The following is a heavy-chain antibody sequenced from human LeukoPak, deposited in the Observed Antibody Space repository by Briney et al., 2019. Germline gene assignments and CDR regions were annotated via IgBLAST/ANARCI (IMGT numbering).Heavy chain of an antibody. V-gene: IGHV3-15*01. D-gene: IGHD1-1*01. CDR1: GFTFNNAW. CDR3: TRNDFDP. J-gene: IGHJ5*02. CDR2: IKSKIDGGTT. Sequence: PGGSLRLSCAASGFTFNNAWMSWVRQAPGKGLEWVGRIKSKIDGGTTDYAAPVKGRFSISRDDSKKTVYLQMNSLKTEDTAVYYCTRNDFDPWGQGTLVTVSS.